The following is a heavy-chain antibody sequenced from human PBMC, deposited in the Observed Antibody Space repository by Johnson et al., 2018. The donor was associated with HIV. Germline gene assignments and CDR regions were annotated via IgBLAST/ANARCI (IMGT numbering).Heavy chain of an antibody. V-gene: IGHV3-30-3*01. D-gene: IGHD6-13*01. CDR3: ARSAAAWVGGMAFDI. CDR1: GFTFSIYA. J-gene: IGHJ3*02. CDR2: ISYDGSNK. Sequence: QVQLVESGGGVVQPGRSLRLSCAASGFTFSIYAMYWVRQAPGKGLEWVAVISYDGSNKYYADSVKGRFTISRDNSKNTLYLKMNSLRAEDTAVYYCARSAAAWVGGMAFDIWGQGTMVTVSS.